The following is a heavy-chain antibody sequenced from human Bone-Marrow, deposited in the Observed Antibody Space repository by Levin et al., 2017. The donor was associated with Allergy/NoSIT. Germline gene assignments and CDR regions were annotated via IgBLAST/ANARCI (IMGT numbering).Heavy chain of an antibody. CDR2: INPNSGNT. CDR1: GYTFTSYN. V-gene: IGHV1-8*01. D-gene: IGHD2-15*01. CDR3: AKGDCYSGSCYGPDWFDP. Sequence: GESLKISCKTSGYTFTSYNVYWVRQATGQGLEWMGYINPNSGNTAYARKFQGRVTMTRNSSITTAYMELSSLRSEDTAMYYCAKGDCYSGSCYGPDWFDPWGQGTQVTVSS. J-gene: IGHJ5*02.